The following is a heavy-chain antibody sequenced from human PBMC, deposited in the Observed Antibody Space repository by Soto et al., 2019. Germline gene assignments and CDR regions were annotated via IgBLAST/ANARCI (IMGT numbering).Heavy chain of an antibody. CDR3: ARIVSYYDSSGYYSVSRYYYGMDV. J-gene: IGHJ6*02. Sequence: ASETLSLTCTVSGGSISSSSYYWGWIRQPPGKGLEWIGSIYYSGSTYYNPSLKSRVTISVDTSKNQFSLKLSSVTAADTAVYYCARIVSYYDSSGYYSVSRYYYGMDVWGQGTTVTVSS. D-gene: IGHD3-22*01. CDR2: IYYSGST. CDR1: GGSISSSSYY. V-gene: IGHV4-39*01.